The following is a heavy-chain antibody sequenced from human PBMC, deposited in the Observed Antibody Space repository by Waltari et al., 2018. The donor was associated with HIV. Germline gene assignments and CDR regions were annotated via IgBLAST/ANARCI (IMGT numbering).Heavy chain of an antibody. Sequence: QVQLQESGPGLVKPSQTLSLSCTVSGASISRGDYYWSWIRQHPGKGLGWIGYIYYSGDTHYSPSLQSRVTISVDTSKNHFSLNLSSVTAADTAVYYCARDKYGGHWFDPWGQGTLVTVSS. CDR2: IYYSGDT. CDR3: ARDKYGGHWFDP. D-gene: IGHD4-17*01. CDR1: GASISRGDYY. V-gene: IGHV4-31*03. J-gene: IGHJ5*02.